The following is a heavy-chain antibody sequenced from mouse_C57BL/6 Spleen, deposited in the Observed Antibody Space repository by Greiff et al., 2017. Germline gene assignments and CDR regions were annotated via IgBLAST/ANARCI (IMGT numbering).Heavy chain of an antibody. CDR1: GFNIKDYY. CDR2: IDPEDGET. Sequence: VQLKQSGAELVKPGASVKLSCTASGFNIKDYYMHWVKQRTEQGLEWIGRIDPEDGETKYAPKFQGKATITADTSSNTAYLQLSSLTSEDTAVYYCARSNCNRAWVAYWGQGTLVTVSA. CDR3: ARSNCNRAWVAY. D-gene: IGHD2-1*01. J-gene: IGHJ3*01. V-gene: IGHV14-2*01.